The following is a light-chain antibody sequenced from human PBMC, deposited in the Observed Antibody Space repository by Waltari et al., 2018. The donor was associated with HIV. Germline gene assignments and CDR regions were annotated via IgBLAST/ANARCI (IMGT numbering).Light chain of an antibody. V-gene: IGKV1-27*01. CDR1: QAISNY. Sequence: DIQMTQSPSSLSASVVARVTITCRASQAISNYLAWYQQKPGKVPKLLIYAASTLQSGVPSRFSGSGSGTDFTLTISSLQPEDIATYYCQEYNSVPLTFGGGTKVEIK. CDR2: AAS. CDR3: QEYNSVPLT. J-gene: IGKJ4*01.